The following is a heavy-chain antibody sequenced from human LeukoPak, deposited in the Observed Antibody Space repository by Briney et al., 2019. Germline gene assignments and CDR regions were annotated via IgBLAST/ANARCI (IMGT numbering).Heavy chain of an antibody. V-gene: IGHV1-46*01. Sequence: ASVTVSCKASGYTFTSYYMHWVRQAPGQGLEWMGIINPSGGSTSYAQKFQGRVTMTRDTSTSTVYMELSSLRSEDTAVYYCARVSRTSGSYSPYDYWGQGTLVTVSS. CDR1: GYTFTSYY. CDR3: ARVSRTSGSYSPYDY. D-gene: IGHD1-26*01. J-gene: IGHJ4*02. CDR2: INPSGGST.